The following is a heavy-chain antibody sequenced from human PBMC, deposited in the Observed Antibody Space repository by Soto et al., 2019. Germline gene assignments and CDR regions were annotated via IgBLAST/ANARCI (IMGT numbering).Heavy chain of an antibody. V-gene: IGHV3-30-3*01. CDR1: GFTFSSYA. J-gene: IGHJ6*02. D-gene: IGHD2-15*01. CDR3: AREIEGGGAYYYYGMDV. CDR2: ISYDGSNK. Sequence: GSLRLSCAASGFTFSSYAMHWVRQAPVKGLEWVAVISYDGSNKYYADSVKGRFTISRDNSKNTLYLQMNSLRAEDTAVYYCAREIEGGGAYYYYGMDVWGQGTTVTVSS.